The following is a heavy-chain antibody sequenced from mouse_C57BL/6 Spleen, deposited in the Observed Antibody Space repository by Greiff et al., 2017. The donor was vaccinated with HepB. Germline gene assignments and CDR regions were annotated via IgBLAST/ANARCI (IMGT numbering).Heavy chain of an antibody. CDR1: GFTFSSYA. J-gene: IGHJ3*01. CDR3: TRDLGQRAWFAY. CDR2: ISSGGDYI. V-gene: IGHV5-9-1*02. D-gene: IGHD3-3*01. Sequence: EVKLVESGEGLVKPGGSLKLSCAASGFTFSSYAMSWVRQTPEKRLERVAYISSGGDYIYYADTVKGRFTISRDNARNTLYLQMSSLKSEDTAMYYCTRDLGQRAWFAYWGQGTLVTVSA.